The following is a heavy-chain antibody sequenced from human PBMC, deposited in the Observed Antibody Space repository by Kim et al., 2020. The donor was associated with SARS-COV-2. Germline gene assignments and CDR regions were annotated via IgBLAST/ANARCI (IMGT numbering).Heavy chain of an antibody. J-gene: IGHJ4*02. Sequence: AVSVKSRITINPDTSKNQFSLQLNSVTPEDTAVYYCARALYSRTDPPPDYWGQGTLVTVSS. CDR3: ARALYSRTDPPPDY. V-gene: IGHV6-1*01. D-gene: IGHD6-13*01.